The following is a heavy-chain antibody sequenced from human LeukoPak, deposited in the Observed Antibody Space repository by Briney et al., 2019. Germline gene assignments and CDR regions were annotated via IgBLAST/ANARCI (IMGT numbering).Heavy chain of an antibody. J-gene: IGHJ4*02. CDR2: INHSGST. CDR3: ARNSHYYDSSGYYLDY. V-gene: IGHV4-34*01. Sequence: SETLSLTCAVYGGSFSGYYWSWIRQPPGKGLEWIGEINHSGSTNYNPSLKSRVTISVDTSKNQFSLELSSVTAADTAVYYCARNSHYYDSSGYYLDYWGQGTLVTVSS. CDR1: GGSFSGYY. D-gene: IGHD3-22*01.